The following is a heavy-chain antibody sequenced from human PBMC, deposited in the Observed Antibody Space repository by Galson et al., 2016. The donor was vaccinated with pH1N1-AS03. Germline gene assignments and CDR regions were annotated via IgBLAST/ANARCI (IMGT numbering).Heavy chain of an antibody. V-gene: IGHV4-59*12. CDR3: AKVPDGDYFGMLDTPQNAFEI. D-gene: IGHD3-3*01. CDR2: IYYTGTT. Sequence: ETLSLTCTISGGSITFYYWAWIRQPPRKGLEWIGNIYYTGTTNYNPSLKSRVTMSVDKSRNQFSLNVHSPTAADPALYFCAKVPDGDYFGMLDTPQNAFEIWGQGTMVIVSS. CDR1: GGSITFYY. J-gene: IGHJ3*02.